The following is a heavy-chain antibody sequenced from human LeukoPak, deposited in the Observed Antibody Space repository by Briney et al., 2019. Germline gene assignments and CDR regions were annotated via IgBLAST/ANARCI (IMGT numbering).Heavy chain of an antibody. CDR1: GFTFSSYS. J-gene: IGHJ4*02. CDR3: ARFERGRCFDY. D-gene: IGHD3-16*01. V-gene: IGHV3-48*01. CDR2: ISSSSSTI. Sequence: GGSLRLSCAASGFTFSSYSMNWVRQAPGKGLEWVSYISSSSSTIYYADSVKGRFTISRDNAKNSLYLQMNSLRAEDTAVYYCARFERGRCFDYWGQGTLVTVSS.